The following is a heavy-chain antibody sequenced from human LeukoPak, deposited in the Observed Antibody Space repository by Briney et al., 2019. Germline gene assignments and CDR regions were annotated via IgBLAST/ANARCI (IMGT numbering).Heavy chain of an antibody. CDR1: GCTFSSYW. D-gene: IGHD6-6*01. J-gene: IGHJ4*02. Sequence: GGSLRLSCAASGCTFSSYWLSWVRQSPAKGQEWVAIMRQYGSERPYVDSVKGRFTISRDNAKNSVYLQMHGLRAEETAVYYCARAGAYSSSSPAGLWGQGTLVTVSS. V-gene: IGHV3-7*01. CDR2: MRQYGSER. CDR3: ARAGAYSSSSPAGL.